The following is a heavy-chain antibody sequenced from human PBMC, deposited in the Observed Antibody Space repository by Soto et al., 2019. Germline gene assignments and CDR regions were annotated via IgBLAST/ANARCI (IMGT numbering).Heavy chain of an antibody. CDR3: ARSHTGSYFDVYSWFDP. D-gene: IGHD1-26*01. V-gene: IGHV5-51*01. Sequence: PGESLKISCKASGYSFTSYWIAWVRQTPGKGLEWMGIINPGNSDTRYSPSFQGQVTISADWPSGTTYLQLSSLKASDSGTYYCARSHTGSYFDVYSWFDPWGQGTQVTVSS. CDR2: INPGNSDT. CDR1: GYSFTSYW. J-gene: IGHJ5*02.